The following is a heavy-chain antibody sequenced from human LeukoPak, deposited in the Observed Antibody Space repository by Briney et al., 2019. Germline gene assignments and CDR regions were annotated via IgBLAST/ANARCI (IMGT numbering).Heavy chain of an antibody. J-gene: IGHJ6*03. D-gene: IGHD2-15*01. CDR3: AKNGDRGAYCTGGTCYPYFYYYMDV. CDR1: GFTLSSHW. V-gene: IGHV3-23*01. Sequence: GGSLRLSCEASGFTLSSHWMSWVRQAPGKGLEWVSSISSTGGTTYYADSVKGRFTISRDNSKNTLYLQMNSLRAEDTAIYYCAKNGDRGAYCTGGTCYPYFYYYMDVWGKGTTVTI. CDR2: ISSTGGTT.